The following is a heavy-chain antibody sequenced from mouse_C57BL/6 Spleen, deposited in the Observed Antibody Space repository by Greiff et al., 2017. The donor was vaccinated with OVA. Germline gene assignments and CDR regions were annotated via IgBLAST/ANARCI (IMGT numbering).Heavy chain of an antibody. Sequence: QVQLKQPGAELVRPGTSVKLSCKASGYTFTSYWMHWVKQRPGQGLEWIGVIDPSDSYTNYNQKFKGKATLTVDTSSSTAYMQLSSLTSEDSAVYYCARGDGTQWYWGQGTTLTVSS. CDR3: ARGDGTQWY. D-gene: IGHD2-1*01. CDR2: IDPSDSYT. CDR1: GYTFTSYW. J-gene: IGHJ2*01. V-gene: IGHV1-59*01.